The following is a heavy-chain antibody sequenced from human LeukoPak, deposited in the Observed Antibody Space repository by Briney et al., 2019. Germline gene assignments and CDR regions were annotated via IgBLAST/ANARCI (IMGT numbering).Heavy chain of an antibody. V-gene: IGHV3-21*01. CDR1: GFTFSSYS. Sequence: PGGSLRLSCAASGFTFSSYSMNWVRQAPGKGLEWVSSISSSSSYIYYADSVKGRFTISRDNAKNSLYLQLNSLRAEDTAVYYCARVLHDYGKQDREFDYWGQGTLVTVSS. CDR2: ISSSSSYI. D-gene: IGHD4-17*01. CDR3: ARVLHDYGKQDREFDY. J-gene: IGHJ4*02.